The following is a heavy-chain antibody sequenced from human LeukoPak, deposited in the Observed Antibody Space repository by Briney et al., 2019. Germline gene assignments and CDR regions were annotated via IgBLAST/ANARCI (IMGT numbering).Heavy chain of an antibody. V-gene: IGHV1-46*01. CDR2: INPSGGST. J-gene: IGHJ4*02. CDR3: AREYQLAYVAD. Sequence: ASVKVFCKASGYTFTSYYMHWVRQAPGQGLEWMGIINPSGGSTSYAQKFQGRVTMTRDTSTSTVYMELSSLRSEDTAVYYCAREYQLAYVADWGQGTLVTVSS. CDR1: GYTFTSYY. D-gene: IGHD2-2*01.